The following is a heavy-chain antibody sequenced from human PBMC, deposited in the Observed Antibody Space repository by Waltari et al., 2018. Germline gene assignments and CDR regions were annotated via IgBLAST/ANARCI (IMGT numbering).Heavy chain of an antibody. Sequence: QLQESGPELVKPSETLSLTCPVSGYSITSGYYWGWIRRPPGKGLEWIGSIYHSGRIYYNPSLKSRVTISVDTSKNQCSLKLSSVTDADTAVYYCATTSIVGATGVFDIWGQGTMVTVSS. V-gene: IGHV4-38-2*01. CDR3: ATTSIVGATGVFDI. D-gene: IGHD1-26*01. J-gene: IGHJ3*02. CDR2: IYHSGRI. CDR1: GYSITSGYY.